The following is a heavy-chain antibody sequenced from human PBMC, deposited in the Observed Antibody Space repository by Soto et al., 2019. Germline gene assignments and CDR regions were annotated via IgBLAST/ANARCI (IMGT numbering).Heavy chain of an antibody. D-gene: IGHD6-19*01. CDR3: AREPACSSGWCRQGSHFWYYYGMDV. Sequence: PSQTLSLTCAIAGDSVSINSAAWNWVRQSPSRGLEFLVRTYYRSKWYNDYAVSVKIRITINPYTSKNQFSLQLNSVTPEDTAVYYCAREPACSSGWCRQGSHFWYYYGMDVWGQGTTVTVSS. CDR2: TYYRSKWYN. V-gene: IGHV6-1*01. J-gene: IGHJ6*02. CDR1: GDSVSINSAA.